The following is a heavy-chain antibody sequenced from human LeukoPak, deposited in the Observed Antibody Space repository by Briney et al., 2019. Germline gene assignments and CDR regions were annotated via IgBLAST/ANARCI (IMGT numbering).Heavy chain of an antibody. J-gene: IGHJ4*02. CDR1: GFTFSSYS. CDR2: ISSSSSYI. D-gene: IGHD6-13*01. V-gene: IGHV3-21*01. CDR3: ARADSSSWRGKVYYFDY. Sequence: GGSLRLSCAASGFTFSSYSMNWVRQAPGKGMEWVSSISSSSSYIYYADSVKGRFTISRDNAKNSLYLQMNSLRAEDTAVYYCARADSSSWRGKVYYFDYWGQGTLVTVSS.